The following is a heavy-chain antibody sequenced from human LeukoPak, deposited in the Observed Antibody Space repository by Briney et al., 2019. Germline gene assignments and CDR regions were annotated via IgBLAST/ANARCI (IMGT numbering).Heavy chain of an antibody. V-gene: IGHV1-18*01. CDR3: ARGRYCSGGNCWAIYYYYMDV. Sequence: GASVKVSCKASGYTFSNYGISWGRQAPRQGLEWMGWISTFNGNAKYAQNFQGRVTMTTDTSTSTDHLELKSLRSDDTAVYYCARGRYCSGGNCWAIYYYYMDVWGKGTTVTVSS. CDR2: ISTFNGNA. D-gene: IGHD2-15*01. J-gene: IGHJ6*03. CDR1: GYTFSNYG.